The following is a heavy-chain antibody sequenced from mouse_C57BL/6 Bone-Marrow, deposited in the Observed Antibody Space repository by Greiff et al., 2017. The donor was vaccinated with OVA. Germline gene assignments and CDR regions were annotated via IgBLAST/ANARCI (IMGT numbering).Heavy chain of an antibody. CDR3: TGRGHYFDY. Sequence: DVKVEESGGGLVQPGGSLKLSCVASGFTFSNYWMNWVRQSPEKGLEWVAQIRLKSDNYATHYAESVKGRFTISRDDSKSSVYLQMNNLRAEDTGIYYCTGRGHYFDYWGQGTTLTVSS. CDR1: GFTFSNYW. CDR2: IRLKSDNYAT. J-gene: IGHJ2*01. V-gene: IGHV6-3*01.